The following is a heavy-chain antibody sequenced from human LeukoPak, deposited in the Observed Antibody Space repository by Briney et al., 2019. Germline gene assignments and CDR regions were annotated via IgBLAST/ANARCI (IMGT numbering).Heavy chain of an antibody. D-gene: IGHD3-22*01. J-gene: IGHJ4*02. CDR2: IYYSGST. CDR3: AGPYYYDSSAYYQPFDD. CDR1: GGSISSSSYY. Sequence: TPSETLSLTCTVSGGSISSSSYYWGWIRQPPGKGLEWIGSIYYSGSTYYNPSLKSRGTISVDPSKTQFYLKLRSVTAADTAVYYCAGPYYYDSSAYYQPFDDWGQGTLVTVSS. V-gene: IGHV4-39*01.